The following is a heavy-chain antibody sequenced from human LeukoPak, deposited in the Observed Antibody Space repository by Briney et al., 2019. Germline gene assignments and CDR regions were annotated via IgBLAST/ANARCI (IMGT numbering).Heavy chain of an antibody. CDR1: GFTFSHYG. J-gene: IGHJ4*02. Sequence: PGGSLRLSCAASGFTFSHYGMHWVRQAPGTGLEWVAVIWSDASDKYYAKSVKGRFTISRDNSKNVLYLQMSSLRAEDTAVYYCAKDAQRGFDYSNSLQYWGQGTLDTVSS. V-gene: IGHV3-33*06. D-gene: IGHD4-11*01. CDR2: IWSDASDK. CDR3: AKDAQRGFDYSNSLQY.